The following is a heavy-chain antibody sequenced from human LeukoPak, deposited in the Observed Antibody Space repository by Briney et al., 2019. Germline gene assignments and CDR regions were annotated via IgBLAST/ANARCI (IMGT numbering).Heavy chain of an antibody. CDR3: ARSRYYYMDV. CDR1: GGSFSGYY. CDR2: INHSGIT. Sequence: SETLSLTCAVYGGSFSGYYWSWIRQPPGKGLEWIGEINHSGITNYNPSLKSRVTISVDTSKNQFSLKLSSVTAADTAVYYCARSRYYYMDVWGKGTTVTVSS. V-gene: IGHV4-34*01. J-gene: IGHJ6*03.